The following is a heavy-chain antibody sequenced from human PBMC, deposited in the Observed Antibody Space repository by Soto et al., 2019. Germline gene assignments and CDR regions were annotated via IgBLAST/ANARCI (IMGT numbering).Heavy chain of an antibody. D-gene: IGHD1-26*01. V-gene: IGHV1-2*02. CDR3: GRDGVAILSPDLGHWLEP. CDR2: LDPNTCRT. CDR1: GYTLSAYY. J-gene: IGHJ5*02. Sequence: QVHLVQSGAEVKSPGASVKVYCKASGYTLSAYYLHWVRHATGQGLEWMGWLDPNTCRTNYAQKFKVRVTMTSDTSISTAFMELSRLTADDSDVYYCGRDGVAILSPDLGHWLEPWGQGTLVTVSS.